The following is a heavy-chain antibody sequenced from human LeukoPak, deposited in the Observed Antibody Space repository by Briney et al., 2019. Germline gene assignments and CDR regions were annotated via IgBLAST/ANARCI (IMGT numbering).Heavy chain of an antibody. V-gene: IGHV3-23*01. D-gene: IGHD6-13*01. J-gene: IGHJ6*03. Sequence: GGSLRLSCAASGFTFSSYAMSWVRQAPGKGLEWVSAISGSGGSTYYADSVRGRFTISRDNSKNGLHLQMSSLRPEDTAIYYCAREGFTSTWLYYYYYMDVWGKGTTVTVSS. CDR1: GFTFSSYA. CDR2: ISGSGGST. CDR3: AREGFTSTWLYYYYYMDV.